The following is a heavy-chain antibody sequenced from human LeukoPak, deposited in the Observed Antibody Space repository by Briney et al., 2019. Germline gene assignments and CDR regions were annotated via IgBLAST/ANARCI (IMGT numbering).Heavy chain of an antibody. CDR3: ARPRSPFGYSYGWSQ. Sequence: GESLKISCKGSGYTFTNYWIGWVRQMPGKGLEWMGIIYPGDSDTRYSLSFQGQVTISADKSISTAYLQWSSLKASDTAMYYCARPRSPFGYSYGWSQWGQGTLVTVSS. CDR2: IYPGDSDT. CDR1: GYTFTNYW. J-gene: IGHJ4*02. V-gene: IGHV5-51*01. D-gene: IGHD5-18*01.